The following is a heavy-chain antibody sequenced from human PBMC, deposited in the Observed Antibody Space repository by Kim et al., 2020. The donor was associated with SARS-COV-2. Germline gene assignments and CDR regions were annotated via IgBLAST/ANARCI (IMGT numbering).Heavy chain of an antibody. CDR2: IYTSGST. Sequence: SETLSLTCTVSGGSISSGSYYWSWIRQPAGKGLEWIGRIYTSGSTNYNPSLKSRVTISVDTSKNQFSLKLSSVTAADTAVYYCARAPGRGSGSYYNGRGFDPWGQGTLVTVSS. J-gene: IGHJ5*02. V-gene: IGHV4-61*02. D-gene: IGHD3-10*01. CDR1: GGSISSGSYY. CDR3: ARAPGRGSGSYYNGRGFDP.